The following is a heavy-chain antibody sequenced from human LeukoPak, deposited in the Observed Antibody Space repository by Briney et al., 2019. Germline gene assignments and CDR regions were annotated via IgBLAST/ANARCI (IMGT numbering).Heavy chain of an antibody. J-gene: IGHJ3*02. D-gene: IGHD3-9*01. CDR2: INPSGGST. Sequence: ASVKVSCKASGGTFTSYYMHWVRQAPGQGLEWMGIINPSGGSTSYAQKFQGGVTMTRDTSASTVYMELSSLRSEDTAVYYCARDFVRYFDLHAFDIWGQGTMVTVSS. V-gene: IGHV1-46*01. CDR1: GGTFTSYY. CDR3: ARDFVRYFDLHAFDI.